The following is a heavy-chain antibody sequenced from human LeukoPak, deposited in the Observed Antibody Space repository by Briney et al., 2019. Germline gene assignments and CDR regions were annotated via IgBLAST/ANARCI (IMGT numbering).Heavy chain of an antibody. CDR1: GFPFSSYA. J-gene: IGHJ6*02. Sequence: GGSLRLSCSASGFPFSSYAMHWVRQAPGKGLEYVSAISDSGGSTYYADSVKGRFTISRDNSKNTLYLQMNSLRAEDTDVYYCVRDRGIASTGGYGMDVWGQGTTVTVSS. CDR2: ISDSGGST. D-gene: IGHD6-13*01. V-gene: IGHV3-64*04. CDR3: VRDRGIASTGGYGMDV.